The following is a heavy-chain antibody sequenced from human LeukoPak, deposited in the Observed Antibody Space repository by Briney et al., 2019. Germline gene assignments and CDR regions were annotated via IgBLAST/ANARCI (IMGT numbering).Heavy chain of an antibody. V-gene: IGHV3-30*03. CDR2: ISYDGSNK. CDR1: GFTFSSSA. J-gene: IGHJ5*02. CDR3: ARDLGQYYDTSDNWFDP. D-gene: IGHD3-22*01. Sequence: GGSLRLSCAASGFTFSSSAMSWVRQAPGKGLEWVAVISYDGSNKYYADSVKGRFTISRDNSKNTLYLQMNSLRAEDTAVYYCARDLGQYYDTSDNWFDPWGQGTLVTVSS.